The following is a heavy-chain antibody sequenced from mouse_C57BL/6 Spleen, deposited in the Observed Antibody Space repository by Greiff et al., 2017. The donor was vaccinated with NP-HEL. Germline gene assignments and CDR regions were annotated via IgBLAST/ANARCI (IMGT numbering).Heavy chain of an antibody. CDR2: INPSSGYT. Sequence: VMLVESGAELARPGASVKMSCKASGYTFTSYTMHWVKQRPGQGLEWIGYINPSSGYTKYNQKFKDKATLTADKSSSTAYMQLSSLTSEDSAVYYCARFYYGSSYAMDYWGQGTSVTVSS. D-gene: IGHD1-1*01. V-gene: IGHV1-4*01. CDR1: GYTFTSYT. J-gene: IGHJ4*01. CDR3: ARFYYGSSYAMDY.